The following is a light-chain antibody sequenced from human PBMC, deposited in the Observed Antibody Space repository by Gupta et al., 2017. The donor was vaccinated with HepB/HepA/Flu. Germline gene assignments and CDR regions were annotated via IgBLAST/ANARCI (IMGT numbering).Light chain of an antibody. V-gene: IGKV3-11*01. CDR1: QGICNY. CDR2: GAS. CDR3: LQHSTWPLT. Sequence: EIELTQSPATLSSSPGERATLTCRPGQGICNYVAWYQQKPGQAPRLLIYGASTRKTGVPTSFSGGASGADFTLTISSLEPEDVGVYYCLQHSTWPLTFGHGTKVDIK. J-gene: IGKJ3*01.